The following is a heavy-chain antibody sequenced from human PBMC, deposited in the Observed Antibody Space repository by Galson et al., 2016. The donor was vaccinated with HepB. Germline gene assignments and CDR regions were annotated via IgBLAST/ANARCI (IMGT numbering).Heavy chain of an antibody. D-gene: IGHD3-10*01. CDR1: GFTFSSHW. CDR3: ARRLNMIRAVGWGYGMDV. V-gene: IGHV3-7*01. Sequence: SLRLSCAASGFTFSSHWMTWVRQAPGKGPEWVASIKEDGSDKPYEDSVRGRFTISRDNAKTSLYLQMNSLRVEDTAVYYCARRLNMIRAVGWGYGMDVWGKGTTVTVSS. CDR2: IKEDGSDK. J-gene: IGHJ6*04.